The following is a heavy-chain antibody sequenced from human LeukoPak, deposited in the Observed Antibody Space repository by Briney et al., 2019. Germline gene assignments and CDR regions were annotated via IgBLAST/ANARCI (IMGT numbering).Heavy chain of an antibody. J-gene: IGHJ3*02. CDR2: IYYSGST. V-gene: IGHV4-59*01. CDR1: GGSISSYY. CDR3: ARALQYYYGSGSYVFSAGDAFDI. Sequence: SQTLSLTCTVSGGSISSYYWSWIRQPPGKGLEWIGYIYYSGSTNYNPSLKSRVTISVDTSKNQFSLKLSSVTAADTAVYYCARALQYYYGSGSYVFSAGDAFDIWGQGTMVTVSS. D-gene: IGHD3-10*01.